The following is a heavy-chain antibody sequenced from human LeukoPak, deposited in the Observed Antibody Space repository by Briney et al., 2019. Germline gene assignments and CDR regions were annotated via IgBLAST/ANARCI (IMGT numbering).Heavy chain of an antibody. CDR3: ARDWNIAAAGMSYYYYGMDV. CDR1: GFTVSSNY. CDR2: IYSGGST. V-gene: IGHV3-53*01. Sequence: SGGSLRLSCAASGFTVSSNYMSWVRQAPGKGLEWVSVIYSGGSTCYADSVKGRFTISRDNSKNTLYLQMNSLRAEDTAVYYCARDWNIAAAGMSYYYYGMDVWGQGTTVTVSS. J-gene: IGHJ6*02. D-gene: IGHD6-13*01.